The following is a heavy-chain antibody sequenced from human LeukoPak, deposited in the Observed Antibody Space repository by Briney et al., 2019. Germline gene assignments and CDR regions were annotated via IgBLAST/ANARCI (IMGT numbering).Heavy chain of an antibody. V-gene: IGHV4-38-2*01. CDR3: ASRVYYYGSGSYYSWFDP. Sequence: SETLSLTCAVSGYSISIGYYWGWIRQPPGKGLEWIGSIYHSGSTYYNPSLKSRVTISLDTSKNQFSLKLSSVTAADTAVYYCASRVYYYGSGSYYSWFDPWGQGTLVTVSS. D-gene: IGHD3-10*01. J-gene: IGHJ5*02. CDR1: GYSISIGYY. CDR2: IYHSGST.